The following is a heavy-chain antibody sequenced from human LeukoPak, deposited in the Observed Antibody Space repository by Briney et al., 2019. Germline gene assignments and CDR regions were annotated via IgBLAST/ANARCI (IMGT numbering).Heavy chain of an antibody. Sequence: ASVKVSCKASGYTCTSYDINWVRQATGQGLEWMGWMNPNSGNTGYAQKFQGRVTMTRNTSISTAYMELSSLRSEDTAVYYCARGSPYYDILTGPWGQGTLVTVSS. V-gene: IGHV1-8*01. CDR3: ARGSPYYDILTGP. D-gene: IGHD3-9*01. J-gene: IGHJ5*02. CDR1: GYTCTSYD. CDR2: MNPNSGNT.